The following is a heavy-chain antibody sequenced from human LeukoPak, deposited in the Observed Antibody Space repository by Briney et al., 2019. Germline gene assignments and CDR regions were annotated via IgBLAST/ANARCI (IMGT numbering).Heavy chain of an antibody. Sequence: SETLSLTCAVDGGSFSGYYWSWVRQPPGKGLEWIGEINHSGSTNYNPSLKSRVTISVDTSKNQFSLKLSSVTAADTAVYYCARGQDAHYYDSSGYPYWGQGTLVTVSS. V-gene: IGHV4-34*01. CDR3: ARGQDAHYYDSSGYPY. J-gene: IGHJ4*02. D-gene: IGHD3-22*01. CDR2: INHSGST. CDR1: GGSFSGYY.